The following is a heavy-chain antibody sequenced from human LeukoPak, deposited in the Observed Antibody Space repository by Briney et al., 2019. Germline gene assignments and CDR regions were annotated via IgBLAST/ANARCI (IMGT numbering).Heavy chain of an antibody. D-gene: IGHD3-10*01. CDR3: AKGAYSYASGTYYFDY. J-gene: IGHJ4*02. CDR1: GFTSSTYG. CDR2: ISHDGANE. Sequence: PGGSLRLSCVASGFTSSTYGMHWVRQAPGKGLECVAVISHDGANEYYADSVKGRFAISRDISKNTLYLHMSSLRTDDTAVYYCAKGAYSYASGTYYFDYWGQGTLVTVSS. V-gene: IGHV3-30*18.